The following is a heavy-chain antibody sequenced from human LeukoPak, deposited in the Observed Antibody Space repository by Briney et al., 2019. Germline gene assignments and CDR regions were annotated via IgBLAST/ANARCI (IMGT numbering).Heavy chain of an antibody. CDR2: IWYDGSNK. V-gene: IGHV3-33*08. CDR1: GFSVSNNY. CDR3: ARDSSIVATHYYYYYGMDV. D-gene: IGHD5-12*01. Sequence: PGGSLRLSCAASGFSVSNNYMSWVRQAPGKGLEWVAVIWYDGSNKYYADSVKGRFTISRDNSKDTLYLQMNSLRAEDTAVYYCARDSSIVATHYYYYYGMDVWGQGTTVTVSS. J-gene: IGHJ6*02.